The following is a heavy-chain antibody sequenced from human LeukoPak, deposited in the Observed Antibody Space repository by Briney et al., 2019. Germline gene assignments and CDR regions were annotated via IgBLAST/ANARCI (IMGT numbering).Heavy chain of an antibody. CDR2: IYSGGST. CDR3: ARSSGWLHFDY. CDR1: GFTVSSNY. D-gene: IGHD5-24*01. V-gene: IGHV3-66*01. Sequence: GGSLRLSCAASGFTVSSNYVSWVRQAPGKGLEWVSVIYSGGSTYYADSVKGRFTISRDNSKNTLYLQMNSLRAEDTAVYYCARSSGWLHFDYWGQGTLVTVSS. J-gene: IGHJ4*02.